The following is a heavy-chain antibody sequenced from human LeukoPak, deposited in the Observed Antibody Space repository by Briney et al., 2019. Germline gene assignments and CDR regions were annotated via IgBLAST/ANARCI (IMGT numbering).Heavy chain of an antibody. CDR2: ISPGGGTT. V-gene: IGHV3-23*01. D-gene: IGHD3-10*01. J-gene: IGHJ3*02. CDR1: GFAFGSEA. CDR3: AKELMNYYGSGSYPDAFDI. Sequence: GGSLRLSCAVSGFAFGSEAMSWVRQSPARGLEWVASISPGGGTTYYADYVKGRFTISRDNSKNTLYLQMNSLRAEDTAVYYCAKELMNYYGSGSYPDAFDIWGQGTMVTVSS.